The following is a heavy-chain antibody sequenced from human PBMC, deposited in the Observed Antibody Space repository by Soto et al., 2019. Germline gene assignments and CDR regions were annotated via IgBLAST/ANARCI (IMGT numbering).Heavy chain of an antibody. J-gene: IGHJ6*02. CDR1: GFPFSSYW. CDR2: INSDGSST. Sequence: GGSLRLSCGASGFPFSSYWMHWVRQAPGKGLVWVSRINSDGSSTSYADSVKGRFTISRDNAKNTLYLQMNSLRAEDTAVYYCARGEYYDFWSGYSAYYYYYGMDVWGQGTTVTVSS. D-gene: IGHD3-3*01. CDR3: ARGEYYDFWSGYSAYYYYYGMDV. V-gene: IGHV3-74*01.